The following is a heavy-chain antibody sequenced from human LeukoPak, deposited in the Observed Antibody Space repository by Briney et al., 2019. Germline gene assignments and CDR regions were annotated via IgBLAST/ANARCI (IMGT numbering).Heavy chain of an antibody. D-gene: IGHD3-10*01. V-gene: IGHV3-23*01. CDR3: AKDRISYTTSPGELSH. J-gene: IGHJ4*02. CDR2: IRGSGEST. Sequence: GGSLRLSCEASGFTFSAYAMSWVRQAPGKGLEWVSTIRGSGESTHYADSVQGRFTISRDNSLYTVYLQMDSLRGDDTAVYYCAKDRISYTTSPGELSHWGQGTLVIVSS. CDR1: GFTFSAYA.